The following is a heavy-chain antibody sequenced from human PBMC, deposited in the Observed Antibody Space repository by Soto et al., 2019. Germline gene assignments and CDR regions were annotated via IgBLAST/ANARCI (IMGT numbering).Heavy chain of an antibody. CDR3: ARDPGELFSYYYGMDV. D-gene: IGHD3-10*01. CDR1: GGSVSSGSYY. CDR2: IYYSGST. Sequence: SETLSLTCTVSGGSVSSGSYYWSCVRQPPGKGLEWIGYIYYSGSTNYNPSLKSRVTISVDTSKNQFSLKLSSVTAADTAVYYCARDPGELFSYYYGMDVWGQGTTVTVSS. V-gene: IGHV4-61*01. J-gene: IGHJ6*02.